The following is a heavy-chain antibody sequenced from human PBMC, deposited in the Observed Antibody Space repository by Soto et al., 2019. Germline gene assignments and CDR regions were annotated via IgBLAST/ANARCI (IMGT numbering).Heavy chain of an antibody. CDR1: GLTVSGKKY. D-gene: IGHD4-4*01. CDR2: VYDTDGT. Sequence: DVQLVESGGGLIQPGGSLRLSCAAFGLTVSGKKYMAWVRQAPGKGLEWVSGVYDTDGTYYADPVKGRFTSSRDSSKTIVYLQMNSLRPDDTAVYYCASWRLQEHAYDIWGLGTTVTVSS. CDR3: ASWRLQEHAYDI. V-gene: IGHV3-53*01. J-gene: IGHJ3*02.